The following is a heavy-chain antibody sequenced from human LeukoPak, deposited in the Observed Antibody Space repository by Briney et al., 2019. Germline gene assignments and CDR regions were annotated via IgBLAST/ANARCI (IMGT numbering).Heavy chain of an antibody. CDR1: GFTFSSYS. D-gene: IGHD3-16*01. CDR3: AILAHYVWGSYSDFDY. V-gene: IGHV3-21*04. Sequence: GGSLRLSCAASGFTFSSYSMNWVRQAPGKGLEWVSSISSSSSYIYYADSVKGRFAISRDNSKNTLSLQMNSLRAEDTAVYYCAILAHYVWGSYSDFDYWGQGTLVTVSS. CDR2: ISSSSSYI. J-gene: IGHJ4*02.